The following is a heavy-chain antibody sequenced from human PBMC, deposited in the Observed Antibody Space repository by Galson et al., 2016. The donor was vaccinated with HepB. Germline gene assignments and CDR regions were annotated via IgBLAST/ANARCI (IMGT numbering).Heavy chain of an antibody. J-gene: IGHJ3*02. CDR3: ASARVGYQDDFDI. CDR1: GFTFSSYS. Sequence: SLRLSCAVSGFTFSSYSLSWVRQAPGKGLEWVSSISSSSSYIYYADSVKGRFTISRDNAKNSLYLQMNSLSDEDAAVYYCASARVGYQDDFDIWGQGTMVTVSS. D-gene: IGHD5-18*01. CDR2: ISSSSSYI. V-gene: IGHV3-21*01.